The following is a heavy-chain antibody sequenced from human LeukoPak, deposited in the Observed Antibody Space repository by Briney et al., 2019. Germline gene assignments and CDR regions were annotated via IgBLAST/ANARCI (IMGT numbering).Heavy chain of an antibody. J-gene: IGHJ4*02. CDR3: TTVAAYDYGDDGGY. V-gene: IGHV3-15*01. D-gene: IGHD4-17*01. CDR2: IRSKTDGGAT. CDR1: GFTFTNAW. Sequence: GGSLRLSCAASGFTFTNAWMSWVRQAPGKGLEWVGRIRSKTDGGATDYAAPVKGRFTISRDDSKTTLYLQMSSLKTEDTAVYYRTTVAAYDYGDDGGYGGQGTLVTVSS.